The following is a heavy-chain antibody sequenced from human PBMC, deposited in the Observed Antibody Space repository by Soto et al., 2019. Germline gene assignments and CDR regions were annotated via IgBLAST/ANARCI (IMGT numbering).Heavy chain of an antibody. CDR1: GFTFSNYD. CDR2: ISGSGAHT. V-gene: IGHV3-23*01. D-gene: IGHD3-16*01. J-gene: IGHJ4*02. Sequence: EVQLLESGGALVQPGGSLRLSCAASGFTFSNYDMSWVRQAPGKGLEWVSGISGSGAHTYHADSVKGRFTISRDNSHNTLHLQMSSLRAEDTAVYYCANWGKSGSDYWGQGTLVTVSS. CDR3: ANWGKSGSDY.